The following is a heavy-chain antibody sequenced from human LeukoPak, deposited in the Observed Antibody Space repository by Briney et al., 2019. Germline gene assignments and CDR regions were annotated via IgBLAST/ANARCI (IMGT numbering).Heavy chain of an antibody. CDR1: GGTFSSYA. V-gene: IGHV1-69*05. CDR3: ASSPRLVWSGYKGNWFDP. Sequence: GASVKVSCKASGGTFSSYAISWVRQAPGQGLEWMGGIIPIFGTANYAQKFQGRVTITTDESTSTAYMELSSLRSEDTAVYYCASSPRLVWSGYKGNWFDPWGQGTLVTVSS. CDR2: IIPIFGTA. J-gene: IGHJ5*02. D-gene: IGHD3-3*01.